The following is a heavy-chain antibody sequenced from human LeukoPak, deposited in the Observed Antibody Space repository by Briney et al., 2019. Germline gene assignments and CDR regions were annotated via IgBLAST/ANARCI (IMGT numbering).Heavy chain of an antibody. D-gene: IGHD6-19*01. Sequence: GGSLRLSCAASGFTVSSNYMSWVRQAPGKGLEWVSVIYSGGSTYYADSVKGRFTISRDNSKNTLYLQMNSLRAEDTAVYYCARGAVAGSTYFDYWGQGTLVTVSS. CDR2: IYSGGST. V-gene: IGHV3-66*01. CDR1: GFTVSSNY. J-gene: IGHJ4*02. CDR3: ARGAVAGSTYFDY.